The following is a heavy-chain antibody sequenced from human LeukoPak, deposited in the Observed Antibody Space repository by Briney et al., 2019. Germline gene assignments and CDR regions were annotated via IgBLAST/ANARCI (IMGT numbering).Heavy chain of an antibody. CDR2: FDPEDGET. J-gene: IGHJ4*02. CDR1: GYTLTELS. Sequence: ASVKVSCKVSGYTLTELSMHWVRQAPGKGLEWMGGFDPEDGETIYAQKFQGRVTMTTDTSTSTAYMELRSLRSDDTAVYYCASPRDGYNFGFDYWGQGTLVTVSS. CDR3: ASPRDGYNFGFDY. D-gene: IGHD5-24*01. V-gene: IGHV1-24*01.